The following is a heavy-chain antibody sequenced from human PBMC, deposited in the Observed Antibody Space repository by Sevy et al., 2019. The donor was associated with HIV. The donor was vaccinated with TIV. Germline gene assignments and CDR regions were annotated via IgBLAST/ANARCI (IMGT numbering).Heavy chain of an antibody. V-gene: IGHV3-21*01. CDR2: ISSSSSYI. CDR3: ARGFRWFRELTNYYYGMDV. Sequence: GGSLRLSCAASGFTFSSYSMNWVRQAPGKGLEWVSSISSSSSYIYYADSVKGRFTISRDNAKNSLYPQMNSLRAEDTAVYYCARGFRWFRELTNYYYGMDVWGQGTTVTVSS. CDR1: GFTFSSYS. J-gene: IGHJ6*02. D-gene: IGHD3-10*01.